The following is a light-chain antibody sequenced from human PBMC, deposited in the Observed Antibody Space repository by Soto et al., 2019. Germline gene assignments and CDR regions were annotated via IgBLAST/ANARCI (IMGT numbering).Light chain of an antibody. Sequence: EIVLTQSPATLSLSPGERATRSCRASQSVGSYLAWYQQKPGQVPRLLIYDAAYRATGIPARFSGSGSGTDFTLSVSSLEPEDFAVYYCQQRNNWPRFTFGPGTKVDIQ. CDR3: QQRNNWPRFT. CDR2: DAA. CDR1: QSVGSY. V-gene: IGKV3-11*01. J-gene: IGKJ3*01.